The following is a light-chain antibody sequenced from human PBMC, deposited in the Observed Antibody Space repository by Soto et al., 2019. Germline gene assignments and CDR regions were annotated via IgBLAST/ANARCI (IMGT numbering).Light chain of an antibody. Sequence: QSVLTQSPSASGTPGQRGTLSCSGSASTIGRNYVYWYQQLPGTAPKLLIYRNSQRPSGVPDRFSGSKSGTSASLAISGLRSEDEADYHCAAWDDNLSGLYVFGAGTKLTVL. J-gene: IGLJ1*01. CDR2: RNS. CDR1: ASTIGRNY. CDR3: AAWDDNLSGLYV. V-gene: IGLV1-47*01.